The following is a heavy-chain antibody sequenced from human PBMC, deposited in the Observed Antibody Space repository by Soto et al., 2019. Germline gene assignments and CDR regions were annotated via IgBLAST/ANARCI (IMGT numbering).Heavy chain of an antibody. CDR2: IIPIYASP. J-gene: IGHJ4*02. Sequence: QVQLVQSGAEVKKPGSSVKVSCKASGGTFSSNAISWVRQAPGQGLEWMGGIIPIYASPNYAQTFQGRVTVTADKATSTAYLELSRLKFADSAIYYCAVAMTGSRSPHAHWGQGTLVIVSS. D-gene: IGHD3-9*01. CDR1: GGTFSSNA. CDR3: AVAMTGSRSPHAH. V-gene: IGHV1-69*06.